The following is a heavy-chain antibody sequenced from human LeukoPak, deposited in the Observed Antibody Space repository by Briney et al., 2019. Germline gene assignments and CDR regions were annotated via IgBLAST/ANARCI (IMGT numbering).Heavy chain of an antibody. CDR1: GFTLGDYC. Sequence: GGSLRLSCAASGFTLGDYCMTWVRQGPGKGLEWVSSINWNGGATYYADSVKGRFTISRDNAKNSLSLQMNSLRAEDTALYHCARGPPVVRPYWFFDLWGRGTLVTVSS. CDR3: ARGPPVVRPYWFFDL. J-gene: IGHJ2*01. D-gene: IGHD2-2*01. V-gene: IGHV3-20*01. CDR2: INWNGGAT.